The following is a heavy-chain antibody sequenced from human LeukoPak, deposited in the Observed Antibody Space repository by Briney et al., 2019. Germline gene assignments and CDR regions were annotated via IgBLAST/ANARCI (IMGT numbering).Heavy chain of an antibody. CDR2: IYYSGNT. CDR1: GGSISSYY. J-gene: IGHJ5*02. Sequence: PSETLSLTCTVSGGSISSYYWSWIRQPPGKGLEWIGYIYYSGNTNHNPSLKSRVTISVDTSKNQFSLKLSSVTAADTAVYYCARGGKINYSSGWYLSWFDPWGQGTLVTVSS. CDR3: ARGGKINYSSGWYLSWFDP. V-gene: IGHV4-59*12. D-gene: IGHD6-19*01.